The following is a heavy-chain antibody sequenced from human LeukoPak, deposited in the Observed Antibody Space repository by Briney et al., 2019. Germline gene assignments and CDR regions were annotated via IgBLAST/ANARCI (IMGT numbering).Heavy chain of an antibody. CDR2: ISAYNGNT. CDR3: AREGSDYYGSGSYCNHFDY. Sequence: GASVKVSCKASGYTFTSYGISWVRQAPGQGLEWMGWISAYNGNTNYAQKLQGRVTMTTDTSTSTAYMELRSLRSDDTAVYYCAREGSDYYGSGSYCNHFDYWGQGTLVTVSS. D-gene: IGHD3-10*01. V-gene: IGHV1-18*04. J-gene: IGHJ4*02. CDR1: GYTFTSYG.